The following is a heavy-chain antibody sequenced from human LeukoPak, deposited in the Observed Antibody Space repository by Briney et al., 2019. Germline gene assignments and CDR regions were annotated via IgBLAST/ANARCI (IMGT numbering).Heavy chain of an antibody. CDR2: ISYDGSNK. D-gene: IGHD3-22*01. CDR3: ARADDEYYDSSGYFDY. J-gene: IGHJ4*02. V-gene: IGHV3-30*04. CDR1: GFTFSSYA. Sequence: GGSLRLSCAASGFTFSSYAMHWVRQAPGKGLEWVAVISYDGSNKYYADSVKGRFTISRDNSKNTLYLQMNSLRAEDTAVYYCARADDEYYDSSGYFDYWGQGTLVTVSS.